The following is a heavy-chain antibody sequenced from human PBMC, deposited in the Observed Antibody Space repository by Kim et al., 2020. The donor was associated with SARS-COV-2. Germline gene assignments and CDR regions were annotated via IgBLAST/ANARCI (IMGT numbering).Heavy chain of an antibody. CDR1: GGSVSSGHYY. J-gene: IGHJ5*02. V-gene: IGHV4-61*01. Sequence: SETLSLTCTVSGGSVSSGHYYWSWIRQPPGKGLEWIGYIHYSGSTKYDPSLKSRATISRDTSKNQFSLKMTSVTAAETALYFCARGGGVTPGHNWFDPWGQGTLVTVSS. D-gene: IGHD2-21*02. CDR3: ARGGGVTPGHNWFDP. CDR2: IHYSGST.